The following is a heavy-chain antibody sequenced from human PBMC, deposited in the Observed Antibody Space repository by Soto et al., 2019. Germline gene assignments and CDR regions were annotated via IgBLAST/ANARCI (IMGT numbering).Heavy chain of an antibody. CDR2: ISGSGGRT. CDR3: AKSSDGHPYYFDY. Sequence: GGSLRLSCAASGFTFSSYAMSWVRQAPGKGLEWVSAISGSGGRTYYADSVKVRFTNSRDSSKNTLLLQMNRLRAEDTAVYYCAKSSDGHPYYFDYWGQGTLVTVSS. J-gene: IGHJ4*02. D-gene: IGHD3-10*01. V-gene: IGHV3-23*01. CDR1: GFTFSSYA.